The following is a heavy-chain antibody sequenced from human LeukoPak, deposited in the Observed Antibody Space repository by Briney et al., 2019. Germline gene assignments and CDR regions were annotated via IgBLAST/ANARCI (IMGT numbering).Heavy chain of an antibody. CDR3: ARDPGFSSFDY. CDR1: GFTFSDYW. Sequence: PGGSLRLSCAVSGFTFSDYWVTWVRQTPGKGLEFVANINRDGSVKNYVDSVKGRFTISRDNAKNSLYLQMTSLRVDDTATYYCARDPGFSSFDYRGQGTLVTVSS. D-gene: IGHD3-3*02. J-gene: IGHJ4*02. V-gene: IGHV3-7*01. CDR2: INRDGSVK.